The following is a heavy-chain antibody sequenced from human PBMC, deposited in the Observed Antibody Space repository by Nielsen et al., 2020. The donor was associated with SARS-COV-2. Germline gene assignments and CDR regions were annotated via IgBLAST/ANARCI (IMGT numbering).Heavy chain of an antibody. J-gene: IGHJ4*02. CDR1: GFTFSNFA. CDR3: AREGAVAGFDY. CDR2: IGVSGGGT. Sequence: GGSLRLSCAASGFTFSNFAMNWVRQAPGKGLEWVSTIGVSGGGTYYADSLKGRFTISRDNSKNTLYLQMNSLRAEDTAVYYCAREGAVAGFDYWGQGTLVTVSS. V-gene: IGHV3-23*01. D-gene: IGHD6-19*01.